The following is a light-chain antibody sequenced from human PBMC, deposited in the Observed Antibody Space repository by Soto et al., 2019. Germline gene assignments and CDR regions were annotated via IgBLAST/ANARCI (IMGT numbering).Light chain of an antibody. Sequence: DIQLTQSPSFLSASVGDRVTITCRASQGISSYLAWYQQKPGKAPNLLIHTASTLQSGVPSRFSGSGSGTDFTLTISSLEPEDFAVYYCQQRSNWPITFGQGTRLEIK. CDR3: QQRSNWPIT. V-gene: IGKV1-9*01. CDR2: TAS. CDR1: QGISSY. J-gene: IGKJ5*01.